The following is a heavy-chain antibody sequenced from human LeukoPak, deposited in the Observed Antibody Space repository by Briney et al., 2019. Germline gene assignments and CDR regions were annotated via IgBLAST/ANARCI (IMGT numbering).Heavy chain of an antibody. D-gene: IGHD2-15*01. V-gene: IGHV3-48*02. Sequence: GGSLRLSCVASGFTFGSYSMNWVRQAPGKGLEWVSYISSGSSIMYYADSVKGRFSISRDNAKNSLFLRMDSLRDDDTAVYYCAGVDQDCSGGSCYPLVDYWGQGTLLTVSS. J-gene: IGHJ4*02. CDR1: GFTFGSYS. CDR3: AGVDQDCSGGSCYPLVDY. CDR2: ISSGSSIM.